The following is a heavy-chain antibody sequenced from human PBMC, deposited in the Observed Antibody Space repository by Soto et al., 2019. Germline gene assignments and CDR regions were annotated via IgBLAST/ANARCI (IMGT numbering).Heavy chain of an antibody. J-gene: IGHJ4*02. Sequence: SVKVSCKASGGTFSSYAISWVRQAPGQGLEWMGGIIPIFGTANYAQKFQGRVTITADESTSTAYMELSSLRSEDTAVYYCATHPRTYHYDSSGYYFDYWGQGTLVPVSS. V-gene: IGHV1-69*13. D-gene: IGHD3-22*01. CDR2: IIPIFGTA. CDR3: ATHPRTYHYDSSGYYFDY. CDR1: GGTFSSYA.